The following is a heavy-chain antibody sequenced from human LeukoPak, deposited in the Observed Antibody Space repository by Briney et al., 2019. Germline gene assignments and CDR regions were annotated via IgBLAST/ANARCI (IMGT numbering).Heavy chain of an antibody. Sequence: GGSLRLSCAASRFTFSSYGMHWVRQAPGKGLEWVAVISYDGSNKYYADSVKGRFTISRDNSKNTLYLQMNSLRAEDTAVYYCAKTASGSSFYYFDYWGQGTLVTVSS. CDR1: RFTFSSYG. V-gene: IGHV3-30*18. J-gene: IGHJ4*02. D-gene: IGHD6-13*01. CDR3: AKTASGSSFYYFDY. CDR2: ISYDGSNK.